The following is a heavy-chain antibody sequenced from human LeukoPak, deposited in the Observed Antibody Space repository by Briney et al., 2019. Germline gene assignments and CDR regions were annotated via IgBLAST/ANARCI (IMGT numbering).Heavy chain of an antibody. J-gene: IGHJ4*02. Sequence: AASVKVSCKASGFTFTTRSAVQWVRQARGQRLEWIGWIVVGSDNTNYAQKFQERVTITRVMSTSTAYMELSSLRSEDTAVYYCAAPYSSTWFDYWGQGTLVTVPS. CDR1: GFTFTTRSA. D-gene: IGHD6-13*01. V-gene: IGHV1-58*01. CDR3: AAPYSSTWFDY. CDR2: IVVGSDNT.